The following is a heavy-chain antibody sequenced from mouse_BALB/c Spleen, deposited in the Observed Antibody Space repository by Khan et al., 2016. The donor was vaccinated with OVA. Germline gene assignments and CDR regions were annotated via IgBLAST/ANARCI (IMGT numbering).Heavy chain of an antibody. CDR1: GYSITSDYA. V-gene: IGHV3-2*02. CDR3: ARSVTITTVVATDFDY. CDR2: ISYSGRT. D-gene: IGHD1-1*01. J-gene: IGHJ2*01. Sequence: EVELVELGPGLVKPSQSLSLTCTVTGYSITSDYAWNWIRQFPGNKLEWMGYISYSGRTSYNPSLKSRISITRDTSKNQFFLQLTSVTTEDTATYYCARSVTITTVVATDFDYWGQGTTLTVSS.